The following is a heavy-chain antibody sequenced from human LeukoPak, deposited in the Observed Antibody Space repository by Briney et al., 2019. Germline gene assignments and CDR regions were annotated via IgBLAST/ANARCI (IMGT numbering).Heavy chain of an antibody. D-gene: IGHD6-13*01. CDR3: ARLYASSWYYFDY. CDR2: IGSSTYI. J-gene: IGHJ4*02. Sequence: GGSLRLSCAASGFTFSSYSMNWVRQAPGKGLEWVSSIGSSTYIHYADSVKGRFTISRDNAKNSLYLQMSSLRAEDTAVYYCARLYASSWYYFDYWGQGTLVTVSS. CDR1: GFTFSSYS. V-gene: IGHV3-21*01.